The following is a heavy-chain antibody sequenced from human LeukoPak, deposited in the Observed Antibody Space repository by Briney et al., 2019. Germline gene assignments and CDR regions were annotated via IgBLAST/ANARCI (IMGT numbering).Heavy chain of an antibody. D-gene: IGHD3-22*01. V-gene: IGHV1-2*02. CDR3: ARGARTDYYDSSGYYLPY. Sequence: ASVKVSCKASGYTFTGYYMHWVRQAPGQGLEWMGWINPNSGGTNYAQKFQGRVTMTRDTSISTAYMELSRLRSDDTAVYYCARGARTDYYDSSGYYLPYWGQGTLVTVSS. J-gene: IGHJ4*02. CDR1: GYTFTGYY. CDR2: INPNSGGT.